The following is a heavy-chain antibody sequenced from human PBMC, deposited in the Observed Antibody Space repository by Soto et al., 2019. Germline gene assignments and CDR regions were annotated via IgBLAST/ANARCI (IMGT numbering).Heavy chain of an antibody. CDR3: ASPSPRVVAASVGPFDY. CDR1: GGSISSSSYY. D-gene: IGHD2-15*01. J-gene: IGHJ4*02. CDR2: IYYSGST. Sequence: QLQLQESGPGLVKPSETLSLTCTVSGGSISSSSYYWGWIRQPPGKGLEWIGSIYYSGSTYYNPSLKSRVTISVDTSKNQFSLKLSSVTAADTAVYYCASPSPRVVAASVGPFDYWGQGTLVTVSS. V-gene: IGHV4-39*01.